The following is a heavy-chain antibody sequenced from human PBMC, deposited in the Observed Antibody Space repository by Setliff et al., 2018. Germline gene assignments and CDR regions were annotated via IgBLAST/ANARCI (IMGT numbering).Heavy chain of an antibody. Sequence: NPSETLSLTCAVYGGSFSGSYWSWVRQAPGKGLEWIGEINPSGSTNYNPSLKSRVTFSVDTSKNQFSVNLTSVTAADTAVYYCRVWVTGIEMESWGQGTLVTVSS. CDR3: RVWVTGIEMES. CDR1: GGSFSGSY. V-gene: IGHV4-34*01. CDR2: INPSGST. J-gene: IGHJ5*02. D-gene: IGHD3-16*01.